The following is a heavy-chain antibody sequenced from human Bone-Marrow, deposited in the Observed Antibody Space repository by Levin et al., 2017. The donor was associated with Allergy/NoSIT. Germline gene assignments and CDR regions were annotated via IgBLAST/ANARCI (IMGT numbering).Heavy chain of an antibody. V-gene: IGHV3-7*01. CDR2: IKQDGSEK. CDR3: ARDNYYDSSGYPRAFDI. CDR1: GFTFRSCW. Sequence: LSLPCAASGFTFRSCWMSWVRQAPGKGLEWVANIKQDGSEKYYVDSVKGRFAISRDNAKNSLDLQMNSLRAEDTAVYYCARDNYYDSSGYPRAFDIWGQGTMVTVSS. J-gene: IGHJ3*02. D-gene: IGHD3-22*01.